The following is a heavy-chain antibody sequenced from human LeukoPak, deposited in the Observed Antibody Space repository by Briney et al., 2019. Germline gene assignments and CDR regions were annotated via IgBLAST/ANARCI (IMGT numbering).Heavy chain of an antibody. CDR1: GYTFTSYG. CDR3: ARAGMVRGVITTLFDC. V-gene: IGHV1-18*01. D-gene: IGHD3-10*01. Sequence: ASVKVSCKASGYTFTSYGISWVRQAPGQGLEWMGWITAYNGNTNYAHKLQGRVTMTTDTSTSTAYMELRSLRSDDTAVYYCARAGMVRGVITTLFDCWGQGTLVTVSS. CDR2: ITAYNGNT. J-gene: IGHJ4*02.